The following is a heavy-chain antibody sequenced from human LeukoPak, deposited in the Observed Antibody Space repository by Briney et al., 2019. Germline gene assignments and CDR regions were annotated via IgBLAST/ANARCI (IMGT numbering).Heavy chain of an antibody. J-gene: IGHJ4*02. V-gene: IGHV3-43*02. CDR3: AKARRSGTEYADFDH. D-gene: IGHD1-26*01. CDR2: IREDGRTT. CDR1: GFTFYDYA. Sequence: PGGSLRLSCAASGFTFYDYAMHWVRQAPGKGLEWVSLIREDGRTTYYVDSVKGRFAISRDNSKKSLYLQINSLRTEDTALYYCAKARRSGTEYADFDHWGQGTLVTVSS.